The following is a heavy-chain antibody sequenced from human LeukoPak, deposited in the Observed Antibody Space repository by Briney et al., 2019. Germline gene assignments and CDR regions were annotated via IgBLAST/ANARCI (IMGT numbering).Heavy chain of an antibody. CDR2: ISPYNGNT. Sequence: ASVKVSCKTSGYTFSSHSMNWVRQAPGQGLEWLGWISPYNGNTKYAQKIQGRATMTTDTSTSTAYLELRSLRSEDTAVYYCARGSHDYCSGGSCYGEPTSLPDYWGQGTLVTVSS. J-gene: IGHJ4*02. CDR3: ARGSHDYCSGGSCYGEPTSLPDY. CDR1: GYTFSSHS. V-gene: IGHV1-18*01. D-gene: IGHD2-15*01.